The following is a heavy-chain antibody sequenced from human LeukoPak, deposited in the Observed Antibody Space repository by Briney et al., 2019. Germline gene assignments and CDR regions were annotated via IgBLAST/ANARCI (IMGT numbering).Heavy chain of an antibody. D-gene: IGHD1-14*01. CDR2: ISYDGSNK. Sequence: GGSLRLSCAASGFTFSSYAMHWVRQAPGKGLEWVAVISYDGSNKYYADSVKGRFTISRDNSKNTLYLQMNSLRAEDTAIYYCAKGTTFGISWFDPWGQGTLVTVSS. V-gene: IGHV3-30-3*01. J-gene: IGHJ5*02. CDR3: AKGTTFGISWFDP. CDR1: GFTFSSYA.